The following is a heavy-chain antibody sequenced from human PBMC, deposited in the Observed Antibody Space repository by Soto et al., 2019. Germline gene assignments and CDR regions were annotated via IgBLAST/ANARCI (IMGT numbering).Heavy chain of an antibody. J-gene: IGHJ6*02. CDR1: GYSFTSYW. D-gene: IGHD6-6*01. V-gene: IGHV5-51*01. Sequence: GESLKISCKGSGYSFTSYWIGWVRQMPGKGLEWMGIIYPGDSDTRYSPSFQGQVTISADKSISTAYLQWSSLKASDTAMYYCARQILVAARSNYYYYGMDVWGQGTTVTVSS. CDR2: IYPGDSDT. CDR3: ARQILVAARSNYYYYGMDV.